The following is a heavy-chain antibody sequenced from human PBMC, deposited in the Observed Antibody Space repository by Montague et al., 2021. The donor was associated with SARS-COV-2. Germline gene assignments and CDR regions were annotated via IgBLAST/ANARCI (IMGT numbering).Heavy chain of an antibody. CDR2: ISSSGTAI. D-gene: IGHD1-1*01. J-gene: IGHJ6*02. CDR1: GFTFNNYE. Sequence: SLRLSCAASGFTFNNYEFIWVRQAPGKGLEWISFISSSGTAIYYADSVKGRFTLSRDSAKNSLYLQMSRLRAEDTSIYYCARVRGQLTYYYYGVDVWGQGTTVTVSS. V-gene: IGHV3-48*03. CDR3: ARVRGQLTYYYYGVDV.